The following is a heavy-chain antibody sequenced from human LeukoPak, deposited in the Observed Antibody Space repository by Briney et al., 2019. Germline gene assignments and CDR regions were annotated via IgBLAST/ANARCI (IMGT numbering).Heavy chain of an antibody. V-gene: IGHV3-23*01. CDR1: GFTFSSYA. CDR3: AKTGDHIVVVPALSLGFDC. D-gene: IGHD2-2*01. J-gene: IGHJ4*02. Sequence: GGSLRLSCAASGFTFSSYAMSWVRQAPGKGLEWVSAISGSGGSTYYADSVKGRFTISRDNSKNTLYLQMNSLRAEDTAVYYCAKTGDHIVVVPALSLGFDCWGQGTLVSVSS. CDR2: ISGSGGST.